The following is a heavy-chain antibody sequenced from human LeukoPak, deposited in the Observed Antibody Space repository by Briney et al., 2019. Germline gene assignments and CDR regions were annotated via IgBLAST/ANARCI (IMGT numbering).Heavy chain of an antibody. J-gene: IGHJ4*02. CDR3: AKLNLAETNS. CDR2: ISGRSSST. V-gene: IGHV3-23*01. Sequence: GGSLRLSCAASGFTFSTYAMSWVRQAPGKGLEWVSGISGRSSSTYYAYSVKGRFTISRDNSKNTLYLQMNSLRVEDTAVYYCAKLNLAETNSWGQGTLVTVSS. CDR1: GFTFSTYA. D-gene: IGHD1-14*01.